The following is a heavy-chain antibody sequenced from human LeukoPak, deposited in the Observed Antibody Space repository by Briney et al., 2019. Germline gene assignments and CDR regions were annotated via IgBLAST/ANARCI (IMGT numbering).Heavy chain of an antibody. D-gene: IGHD6-19*01. Sequence: GGSLRLSCAVSGFTFSSYAMSWVRQAPGKGLEWVSAISGSGGSTYYADSVKGRFTISRDNSKNTLYLQMNSLRAEDTAVYYCAKAFGIAVAPSWGQGTLVTVSS. V-gene: IGHV3-23*01. CDR2: ISGSGGST. J-gene: IGHJ4*02. CDR3: AKAFGIAVAPS. CDR1: GFTFSSYA.